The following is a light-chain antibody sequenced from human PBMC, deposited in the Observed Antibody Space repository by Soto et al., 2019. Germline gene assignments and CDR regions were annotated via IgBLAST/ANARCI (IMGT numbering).Light chain of an antibody. V-gene: IGLV2-14*03. J-gene: IGLJ1*01. CDR1: SSDVGTHNF. CDR2: DVS. Sequence: QSSLPQPASGYGSPGRSIAMPCTGTSSDVGTHNFVSWYQQHPGKAPKLIIYDVSNRPSGVSDRFFGSKSGNTASLTISGLQAEDEADYSCTSFTPTNTYVFGTGTKVTVL. CDR3: TSFTPTNTYV.